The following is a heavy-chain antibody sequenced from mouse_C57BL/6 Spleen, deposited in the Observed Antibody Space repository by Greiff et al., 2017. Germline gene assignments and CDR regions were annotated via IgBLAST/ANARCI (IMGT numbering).Heavy chain of an antibody. D-gene: IGHD1-1*01. CDR1: GYTFTSYW. J-gene: IGHJ1*03. Sequence: VKLQQPGAELVRPGSSVKLSCKASGYTFTSYWMHWVKQRPIQGLEWIGNIDPSDSETHYNQKFKDKATLTVDKSSSTAYMQLSSLTSEDSAVYYCARYYYGSNWYFDVWGTGTTVTVSS. V-gene: IGHV1-52*01. CDR3: ARYYYGSNWYFDV. CDR2: IDPSDSET.